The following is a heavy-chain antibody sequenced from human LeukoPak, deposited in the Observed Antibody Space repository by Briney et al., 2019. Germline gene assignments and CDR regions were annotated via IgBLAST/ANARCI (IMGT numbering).Heavy chain of an antibody. V-gene: IGHV5-51*01. CDR1: GYSFTSYW. CDR2: IYTGDSNN. J-gene: IGHJ4*02. D-gene: IGHD4-23*01. CDR3: ARLDYGGKHFDY. Sequence: GAPLQISCKGSGYSFTSYWIGCLRQMPGKRLEWMGIIYTGDSNNRSSPSFKGQVTISAHKSIRTAYLPGSNLKASDTAMYYCARLDYGGKHFDYWGQGTLVTVSS.